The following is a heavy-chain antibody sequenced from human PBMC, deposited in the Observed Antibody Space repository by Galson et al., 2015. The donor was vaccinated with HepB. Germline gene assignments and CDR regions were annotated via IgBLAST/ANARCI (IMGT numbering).Heavy chain of an antibody. CDR1: GYTLTELS. CDR3: ATVTRSVAYWYFDL. J-gene: IGHJ2*01. Sequence: SVKVSCKVSGYTLTELSMHWVRQAPGKGLEWMGGFDPEDGETIYAQKFQGRVTMTEDTSTDTAYMELSSLRSEDTAVYYCATVTRSVAYWYFDLWGRGTLVTVSS. CDR2: FDPEDGET. V-gene: IGHV1-24*01. D-gene: IGHD6-19*01.